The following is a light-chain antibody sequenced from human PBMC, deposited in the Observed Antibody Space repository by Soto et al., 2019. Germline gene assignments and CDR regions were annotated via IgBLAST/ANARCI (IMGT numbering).Light chain of an antibody. Sequence: EIVMTHSPATLSVSPVERATLSCRASQSVSSNLAWYQQKPGQAPRLLIYGASTRATGIPARFSGSGSWTEFTLTISSLQSEDFAVYYCQQYNNWPPLTFGGGTKVDI. V-gene: IGKV3-15*01. CDR1: QSVSSN. CDR2: GAS. J-gene: IGKJ4*01. CDR3: QQYNNWPPLT.